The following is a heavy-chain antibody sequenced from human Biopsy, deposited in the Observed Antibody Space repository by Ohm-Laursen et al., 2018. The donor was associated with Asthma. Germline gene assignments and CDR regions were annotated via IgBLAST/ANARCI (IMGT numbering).Heavy chain of an antibody. Sequence: SVKVSCKASGGTFRTYAFNWVRQAPGQGLEWMGGIIPMYGVPKVAQKFQGRVTMTADESTSTAYMEMSSLRSEDTAVYYCARVDAIMISGDFYFYSGFDLWGQGTTVRVSS. CDR2: IIPMYGVP. CDR3: ARVDAIMISGDFYFYSGFDL. D-gene: IGHD3-16*01. CDR1: GGTFRTYA. J-gene: IGHJ6*02. V-gene: IGHV1-69*13.